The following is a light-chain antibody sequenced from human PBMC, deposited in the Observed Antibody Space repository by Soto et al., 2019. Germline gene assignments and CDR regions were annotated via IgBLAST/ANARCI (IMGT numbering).Light chain of an antibody. J-gene: IGKJ1*01. CDR2: GAS. V-gene: IGKV3-15*01. Sequence: EIVMTQSPATLSVSPGERATLSCRASQSVSSNLVWYQQKPGQAPSVLIYGASTRATGVPARFSGSGSGTEFTLTISSLQSEDSAVYYCQQYHNCWTFGQGTKVEIK. CDR1: QSVSSN. CDR3: QQYHNCWT.